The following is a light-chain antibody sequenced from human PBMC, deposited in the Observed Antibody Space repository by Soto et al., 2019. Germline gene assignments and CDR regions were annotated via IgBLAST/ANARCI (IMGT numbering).Light chain of an antibody. CDR3: EYYGTSIT. J-gene: IGKJ4*01. CDR1: QTISKY. V-gene: IGKV3-11*01. CDR2: NAS. Sequence: EIVVTQSPAALSLPPGERATIFCKTSQTISKYLVWYQQKPGKAPRLLINNASNRATGIPDRFNGSGSGTDFTLTINSLEPEDFAVYYCEYYGTSITFGGGTKVDIK.